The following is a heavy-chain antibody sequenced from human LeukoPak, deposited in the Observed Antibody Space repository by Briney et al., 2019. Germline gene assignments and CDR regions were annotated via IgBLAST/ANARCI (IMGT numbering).Heavy chain of an antibody. CDR3: ARDRGGYDPNWFDP. D-gene: IGHD5-12*01. V-gene: IGHV4-34*01. Sequence: SETLSLTCAVYGGSFSGYYWSWIRQPPGKGLEWIGEINHSGSTNYNPSLKSRVTISVDTSKNQFSLKLSSVTAADTAEYYCARDRGGYDPNWFDPWGQGTLVTVSS. CDR1: GGSFSGYY. CDR2: INHSGST. J-gene: IGHJ5*02.